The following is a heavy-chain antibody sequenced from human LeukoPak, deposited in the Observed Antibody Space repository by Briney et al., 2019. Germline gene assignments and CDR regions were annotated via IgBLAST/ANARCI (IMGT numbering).Heavy chain of an antibody. CDR1: GGSTSSYY. D-gene: IGHD2-2*01. Sequence: SETLSLTCTVSGGSTSSYYWSWIRQPPGKGLEWIGYIYYSGSTNYNPSLKSRVTISVDTSKNQFSLKLSSVTAADTAVYYCARAGYCSSTSCYYVGYYYYYGMDVWGQGTTVTVSS. CDR2: IYYSGST. CDR3: ARAGYCSSTSCYYVGYYYYYGMDV. V-gene: IGHV4-59*01. J-gene: IGHJ6*02.